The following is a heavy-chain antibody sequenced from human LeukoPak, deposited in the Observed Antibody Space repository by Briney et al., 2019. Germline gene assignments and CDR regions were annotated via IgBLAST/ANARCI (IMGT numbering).Heavy chain of an antibody. Sequence: GGSLRLSCAASGFTFSTYWMHWVRQAPGKGLVWVSRINSDGSSTNYADSVKGRFTISRDNANNTLSLQMNSLRAEDTAVYYCARGSHAFDIWGQGTMVTVSS. J-gene: IGHJ3*02. CDR3: ARGSHAFDI. CDR1: GFTFSTYW. CDR2: INSDGSST. D-gene: IGHD3-10*01. V-gene: IGHV3-74*01.